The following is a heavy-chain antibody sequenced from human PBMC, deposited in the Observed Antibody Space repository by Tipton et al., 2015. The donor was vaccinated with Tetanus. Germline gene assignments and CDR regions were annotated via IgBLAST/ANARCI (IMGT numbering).Heavy chain of an antibody. CDR2: LSGSGDYT. V-gene: IGHV3-23*01. CDR1: GFTFNTYA. D-gene: IGHD3-16*01. J-gene: IGHJ6*02. CDR3: AKGAFGDFYYYGMDV. Sequence: SPRLSCVVSGFTFNTYAMNWVRRAPGKGLEWVSGLSGSGDYTYYADSVEGRFTISRDNSKNTLYLQMNSLRAEDTAVYYCAKGAFGDFYYYGMDVWGQGTTVTVSS.